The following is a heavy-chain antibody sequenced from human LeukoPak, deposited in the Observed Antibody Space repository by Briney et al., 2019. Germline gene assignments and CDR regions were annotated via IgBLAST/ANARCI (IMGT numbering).Heavy chain of an antibody. Sequence: GGSLRLSCAASGFTFSHHGMHWVRQAPGKGLEWVSGISWNSGTIVYADSVKGRFTISRDNAKNSLYLQMNSLRAEDTALYCCAKDDLVGGQGTLVTVSS. CDR1: GFTFSHHG. CDR2: ISWNSGTI. CDR3: AKDDLV. J-gene: IGHJ4*02. D-gene: IGHD2-15*01. V-gene: IGHV3-9*01.